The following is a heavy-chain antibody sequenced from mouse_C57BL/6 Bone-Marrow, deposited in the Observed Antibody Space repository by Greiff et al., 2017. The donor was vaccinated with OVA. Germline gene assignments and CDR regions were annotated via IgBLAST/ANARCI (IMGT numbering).Heavy chain of an antibody. CDR1: GFTFSDYG. CDR3: ARGSTMSTTFFDY. Sequence: EVKLVESGGGLVKPGGSLKLSCAASGFTFSDYGMHWVRQAPEKGLEWVAYISSGSSTIYYADTVKGRCTISRDNAKNTLFLQMTSLRSEDTAMYYCARGSTMSTTFFDYWGQGTTLTVSS. J-gene: IGHJ2*01. D-gene: IGHD2-4*01. CDR2: ISSGSSTI. V-gene: IGHV5-17*01.